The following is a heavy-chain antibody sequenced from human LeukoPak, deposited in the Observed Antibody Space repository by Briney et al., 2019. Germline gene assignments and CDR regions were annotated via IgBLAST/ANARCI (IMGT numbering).Heavy chain of an antibody. CDR2: INPTGGST. J-gene: IGHJ5*02. V-gene: IGHV1-46*01. CDR3: ARVRYGGWGWFDP. Sequence: ASVKVSCKASGYTFTSYYMHWVRQAPGQGLEWMGIINPTGGSTIYPQKFQGRVTMTRDTSTSTVYMELSRLRSEDTAVYYCARVRYGGWGWFDPWGQGTLVTVSS. CDR1: GYTFTSYY. D-gene: IGHD4-23*01.